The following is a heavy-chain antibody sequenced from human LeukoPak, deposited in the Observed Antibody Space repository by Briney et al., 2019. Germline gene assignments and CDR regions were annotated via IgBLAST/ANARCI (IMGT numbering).Heavy chain of an antibody. V-gene: IGHV1-24*01. D-gene: IGHD6-19*01. J-gene: IGHJ4*02. CDR1: GFIFNNAW. CDR3: ATNDWGRMIAVAVR. Sequence: GGSLRLSCAASGFIFNNAWMNWVRQAPGKGLEWMGGFDPEDGETIYAQKFQGRVTMTEDTSTDTAYMELSSLRSEDTAVYYCATNDWGRMIAVAVRWGQGTLVTVSS. CDR2: FDPEDGET.